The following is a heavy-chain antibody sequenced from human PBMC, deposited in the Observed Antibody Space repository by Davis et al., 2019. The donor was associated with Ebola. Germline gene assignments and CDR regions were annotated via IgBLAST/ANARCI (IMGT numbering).Heavy chain of an antibody. J-gene: IGHJ1*01. D-gene: IGHD3-9*01. CDR3: ARGVHYDILTGWKVTPQYFQH. Sequence: PGGSLRLSCAVYGGSFSGYYWSWIRQPPGKGLEWIGEINHSGSTNYNPSLKSRVTISVDTSKNQFSLKLSSVTAADTAVYYCARGVHYDILTGWKVTPQYFQHWGQGTLVTVSS. CDR1: GGSFSGYY. CDR2: INHSGST. V-gene: IGHV4-34*01.